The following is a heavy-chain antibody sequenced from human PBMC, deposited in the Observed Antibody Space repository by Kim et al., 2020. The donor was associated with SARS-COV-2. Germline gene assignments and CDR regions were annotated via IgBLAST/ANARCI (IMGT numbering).Heavy chain of an antibody. CDR2: IYYSGST. CDR3: ARTRGYSGYDYPFHYYYGMDV. V-gene: IGHV4-59*13. J-gene: IGHJ6*02. CDR1: GGSISSYY. Sequence: SETLSLTCTVSGGSISSYYWSWIRQPPGKGLEWIGYIYYSGSTNYNPSLKSRVTISVDTSKNQFSLKLSSVTAADTAVYYCARTRGYSGYDYPFHYYYGMDVWGQGTTVTVSS. D-gene: IGHD5-12*01.